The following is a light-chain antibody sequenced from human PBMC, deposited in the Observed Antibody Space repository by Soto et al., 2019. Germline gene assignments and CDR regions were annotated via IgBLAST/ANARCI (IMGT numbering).Light chain of an antibody. CDR1: TGPVTSGHY. V-gene: IGLV7-46*01. J-gene: IGLJ3*02. CDR2: DTT. Sequence: QAVVTQEPSLTVSPGGTVTLTCGSSTGPVTSGHYPHWFHQKPGQAPRTLIYDTTNRHSWAPARFSGPLLGGKAALTLSGAQPEDEAEYYCSLSHSGDLVFGGGTKLTVL. CDR3: SLSHSGDLV.